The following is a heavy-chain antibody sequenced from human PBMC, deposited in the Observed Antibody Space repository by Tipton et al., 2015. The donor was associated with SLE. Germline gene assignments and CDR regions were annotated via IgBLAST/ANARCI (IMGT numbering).Heavy chain of an antibody. J-gene: IGHJ5*02. CDR2: INHSGGT. D-gene: IGHD3-22*01. V-gene: IGHV4-34*01. Sequence: TLSLTCVVYRGSFSGYYWTWIRQPPGKGLEWLGDINHSGGTNYNPSLKSRVTISMDTSKSQFSLTLKSVTAADTAVYFCARGELIEGFDPWGQGTLVTVSS. CDR3: ARGELIEGFDP. CDR1: RGSFSGYY.